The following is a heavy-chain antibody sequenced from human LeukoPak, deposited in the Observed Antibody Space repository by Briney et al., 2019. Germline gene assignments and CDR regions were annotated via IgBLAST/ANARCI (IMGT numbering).Heavy chain of an antibody. Sequence: GGSLRLSCTASGFTFGDYAMSWFRQAPGKGLEWVGFIRSKAYGGTTEYAASVKGRFTISRDDSKSIAYLQMNSLKTEDTAVYYCTRDSLYYDILTGYWAFDIWGQGTMVTVSS. V-gene: IGHV3-49*03. CDR1: GFTFGDYA. CDR3: TRDSLYYDILTGYWAFDI. D-gene: IGHD3-9*01. J-gene: IGHJ3*02. CDR2: IRSKAYGGTT.